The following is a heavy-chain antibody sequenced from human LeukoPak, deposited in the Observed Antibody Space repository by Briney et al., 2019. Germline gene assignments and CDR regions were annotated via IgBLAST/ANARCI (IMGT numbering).Heavy chain of an antibody. D-gene: IGHD3-22*01. CDR3: ASSRGYYDSSGYCDY. J-gene: IGHJ4*02. CDR1: GFTFSSFW. CDR2: IKQDGSEK. Sequence: GGSLRLSCAASGFTFSSFWMSWVRQAPGKGLEWVANIKQDGSEKYYVDSVKGRFTISRDNAKNSLYLQMNSLRAEDTAVYYCASSRGYYDSSGYCDYWGQGTLVTVSS. V-gene: IGHV3-7*01.